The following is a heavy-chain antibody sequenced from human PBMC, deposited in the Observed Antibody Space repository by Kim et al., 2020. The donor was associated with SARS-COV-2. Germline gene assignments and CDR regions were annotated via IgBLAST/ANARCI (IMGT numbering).Heavy chain of an antibody. V-gene: IGHV3-23*01. CDR2: DDSK. CDR3: VKGAWLDY. Sequence: DDSKYSAESVQGRFNVSRDSARNTLYVKMNSLRADDTAVYYCVKGAWLDYWGPGTLVTVSS. D-gene: IGHD5-12*01. J-gene: IGHJ4*02.